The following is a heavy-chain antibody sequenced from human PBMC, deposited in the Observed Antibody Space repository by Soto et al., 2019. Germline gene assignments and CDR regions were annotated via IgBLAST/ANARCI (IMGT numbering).Heavy chain of an antibody. Sequence: GASVKVSCKASGYTFTAYGINWVRQAPGQGLEWMAWISVHNGKTNYAQKFQDRVTLTTDTSTSTAYMELRSLTSDDTAVYYCAREPPYPSYCSSTSCYGDYFGYWGQGTLVTVSS. CDR3: AREPPYPSYCSSTSCYGDYFGY. CDR1: GYTFTAYG. J-gene: IGHJ4*02. D-gene: IGHD2-2*01. V-gene: IGHV1-18*01. CDR2: ISVHNGKT.